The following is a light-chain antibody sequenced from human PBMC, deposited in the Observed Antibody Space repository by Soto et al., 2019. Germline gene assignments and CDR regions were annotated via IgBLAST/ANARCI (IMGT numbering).Light chain of an antibody. J-gene: IGKJ5*01. CDR3: QQYSNWPRT. CDR1: QNIHTT. V-gene: IGKV3-15*01. CDR2: RAS. Sequence: EVLRTKAPNTVAVSQGERVGLSCGARQNIHTTLAWYQQKHGQAPRMVFYRASTGSTGLPARFSGSGSGTEFTLTINSLQAEDCAVYYCQQYSNWPRTFGQGTRLEIK.